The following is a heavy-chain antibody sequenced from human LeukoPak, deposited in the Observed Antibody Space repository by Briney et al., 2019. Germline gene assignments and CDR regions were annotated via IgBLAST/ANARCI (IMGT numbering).Heavy chain of an antibody. CDR2: IYYSGST. CDR3: ASRPVVYYGSGSANFDY. V-gene: IGHV4-59*08. CDR1: GGSISSYY. Sequence: SETLSLTCTVSGGSISSYYWSWIRQPPGKGLEWIGYIYYSGSTNYNPSLKSRVTISVDTSKNQFSLKLSSVTAADTAVYYCASRPVVYYGSGSANFDYWGQGTLVTVSS. D-gene: IGHD3-10*01. J-gene: IGHJ4*02.